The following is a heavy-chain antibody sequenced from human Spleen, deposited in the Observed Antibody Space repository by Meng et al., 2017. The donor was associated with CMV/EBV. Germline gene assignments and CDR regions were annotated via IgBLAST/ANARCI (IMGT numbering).Heavy chain of an antibody. CDR1: GFTFDDYT. V-gene: IGHV3-43*01. CDR2: ISWDGGST. J-gene: IGHJ4*02. D-gene: IGHD6-13*01. Sequence: GGSLRLSCAASGFTFDDYTMHWVRQAPGKGLEWVSLISWDGGSTYYADSVKGRFTISRDNTKNSLSLEMNSLRVEDTAIYYCARISGSSWSSFYFDSWGQGTLVTVSS. CDR3: ARISGSSWSSFYFDS.